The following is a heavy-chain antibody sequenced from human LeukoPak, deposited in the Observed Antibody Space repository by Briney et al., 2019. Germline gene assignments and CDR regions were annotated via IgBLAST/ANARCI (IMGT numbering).Heavy chain of an antibody. CDR1: GFTFSSYG. CDR3: AKDGYSYGLEYYFDY. CDR2: ISYDGSNK. V-gene: IGHV3-30*18. J-gene: IGHJ4*02. D-gene: IGHD5-18*01. Sequence: GRSLRLSCAASGFTFSSYGIHWVRQAPGKGLEWVAVISYDGSNKYYADSVKGRFTISRDNPENTVYLQMNSLRAGDTAVYYCAKDGYSYGLEYYFDYWGQGTLVTVSS.